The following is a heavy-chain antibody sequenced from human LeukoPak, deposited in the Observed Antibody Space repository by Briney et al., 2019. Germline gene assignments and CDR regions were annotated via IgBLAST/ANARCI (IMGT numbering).Heavy chain of an antibody. CDR2: IDTDGSIT. D-gene: IGHD1-26*01. J-gene: IGHJ4*02. CDR1: GFTFGNYW. V-gene: IGHV3-74*01. Sequence: GGSLRLSCAASGFTFGNYWMHWVRQVPGKGLVWVSRIDTDGSITNYTDSARSRFTISRDNARNNLYLQMNSLRAEDTAVYYCVRDLGGRYGYWGQGTLVTVSS. CDR3: VRDLGGRYGY.